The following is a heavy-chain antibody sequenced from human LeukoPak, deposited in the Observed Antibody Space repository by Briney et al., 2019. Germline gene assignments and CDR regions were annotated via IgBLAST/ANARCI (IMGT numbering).Heavy chain of an antibody. D-gene: IGHD3-10*01. V-gene: IGHV3-11*01. CDR2: SSTSGSTI. CDR3: AKVAGNFQH. J-gene: IGHJ1*01. CDR1: GFTFSDYY. Sequence: GGSLRLSCAASGFTFSDYYMSWIRQAPGKGLEWVSYSSTSGSTIYYADSVKGRFTISRDNSKNTLYLQMNSLRAEDTAVYYCAKVAGNFQHWGQGTLVTVSS.